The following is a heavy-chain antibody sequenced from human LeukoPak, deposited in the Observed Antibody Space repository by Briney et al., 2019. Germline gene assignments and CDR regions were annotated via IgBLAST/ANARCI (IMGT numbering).Heavy chain of an antibody. D-gene: IGHD2-2*01. CDR1: GYTFTSYD. J-gene: IGHJ4*02. CDR3: ARALRKNFGSTTVYYFDS. CDR2: VNPNSGKT. V-gene: IGHV1-8*03. Sequence: GASVKVSCKASGYTFTSYDINWVRQATGQGREWMGWVNPNSGKTGYVQKFQGRVTITRNTSISTASMELSTLRSQATAVSYFARALRKNFGSTTVYYFDSWGQGTLVTASS.